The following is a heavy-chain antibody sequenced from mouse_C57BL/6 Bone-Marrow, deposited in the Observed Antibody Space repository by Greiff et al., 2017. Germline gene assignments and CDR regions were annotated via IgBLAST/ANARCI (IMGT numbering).Heavy chain of an antibody. CDR3: ARREESYYGSSRSWGSL. Sequence: QVQLQQPGAELVKPGASVKMSCKASGYTFTSYWITWVKQRPGQGLEWIGDIYPGSGSTNYNEKFKSKATLTVDTSSSTAYMQLSSLTAEDSAVYYCARREESYYGSSRSWGSLRGPSATL. CDR2: IYPGSGST. V-gene: IGHV1-55*01. D-gene: IGHD1-1*01. J-gene: IGHJ2*01. CDR1: GYTFTSYW.